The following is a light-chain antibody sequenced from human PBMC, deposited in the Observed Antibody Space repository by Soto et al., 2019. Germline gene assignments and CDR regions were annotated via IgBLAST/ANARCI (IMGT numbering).Light chain of an antibody. V-gene: IGKV1-39*01. CDR2: AAS. Sequence: DIQMTQSPSSLSASVGDRVTISCRVSESIGSYLNWYQQQPGQAPKLLIYAASSLQSGVPSRFSGRGSGTDFTLTISSLQPEDFATYYCQQSYNILPFTFGPGTKLDIK. CDR1: ESIGSY. J-gene: IGKJ3*01. CDR3: QQSYNILPFT.